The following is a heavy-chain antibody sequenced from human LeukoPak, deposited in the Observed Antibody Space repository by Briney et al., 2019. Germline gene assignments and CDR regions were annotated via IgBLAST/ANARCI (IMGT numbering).Heavy chain of an antibody. CDR3: ARAPIVAILVGNFDY. D-gene: IGHD5-12*01. CDR1: GFTFSSYG. V-gene: IGHV3-21*01. Sequence: GGSLRLSCAASGFTFSSYGMNWVRQAPGRGLEWVSSISSSSSYIYYADSVKGRFTISRDNAKNSLYLQMNSLRAEDTAVYYCARAPIVAILVGNFDYWGQGTLVTVSS. CDR2: ISSSSSYI. J-gene: IGHJ4*02.